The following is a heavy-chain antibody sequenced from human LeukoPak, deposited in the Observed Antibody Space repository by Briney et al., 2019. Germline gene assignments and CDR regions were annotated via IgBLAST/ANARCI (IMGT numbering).Heavy chain of an antibody. CDR1: GYTFTGYY. J-gene: IGHJ4*02. CDR2: INPNSGGT. D-gene: IGHD3-3*01. CDR3: ARSVSPNYDLVCNY. Sequence: ASVKVSCKASGYTFTGYYMHWVRQAPGQGLEWMGRINPNSGGTNYAQKFQGRVTMTRDTSISTAYMEPSRLRSDDTAVYYCARSVSPNYDLVCNYWGQGTLVTVSS. V-gene: IGHV1-2*06.